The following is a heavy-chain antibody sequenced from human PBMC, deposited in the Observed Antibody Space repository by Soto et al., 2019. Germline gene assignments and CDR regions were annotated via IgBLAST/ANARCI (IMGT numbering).Heavy chain of an antibody. CDR2: IFYTGTT. V-gene: IGHV4-39*02. CDR1: GGSISYNSYY. J-gene: IGHJ5*02. D-gene: IGHD2-2*01. Sequence: SATQSFTCSVSGGSISYNSYYWGRIRQPPGKGLEWVGGIFYTGTTYYSPSLKDRVTISVDTSKNSFSLNLTSVTAADTAVYFCARLVVVAPVANAWGQGTLVTVSS. CDR3: ARLVVVAPVANA.